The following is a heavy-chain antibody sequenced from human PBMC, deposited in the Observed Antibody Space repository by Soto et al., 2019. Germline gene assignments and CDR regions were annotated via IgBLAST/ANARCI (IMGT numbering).Heavy chain of an antibody. D-gene: IGHD2-15*01. V-gene: IGHV1-58*01. CDR3: AAVGGNNRWGY. Sequence: QMQLVQSGHEVKKPGTSVKVSCKASGFTFTSSAVQWVRQARGQRLEWIGWIVVGSGNTNYAQKFQERVTITRDMSTSTAYMELSSLRSEDTAVYYCAAVGGNNRWGYWGQGTLVTVSS. CDR2: IVVGSGNT. CDR1: GFTFTSSA. J-gene: IGHJ4*02.